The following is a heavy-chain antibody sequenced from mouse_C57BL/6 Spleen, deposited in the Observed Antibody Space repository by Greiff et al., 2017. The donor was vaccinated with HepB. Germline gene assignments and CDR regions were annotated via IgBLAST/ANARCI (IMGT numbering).Heavy chain of an antibody. Sequence: QVQLQQPGTELVKPGASVKLSCKASGYTFTSYWMHWVKQRPGQGLEWIGNINPSNGGTNYNEKFKSKATLTVDNSSSTTYMQLSSLTSEDSAVYYCARGGYYGPLYFDVWGTGTTVTVSS. CDR1: GYTFTSYW. D-gene: IGHD1-2*01. CDR2: INPSNGGT. CDR3: ARGGYYGPLYFDV. V-gene: IGHV1-53*01. J-gene: IGHJ1*03.